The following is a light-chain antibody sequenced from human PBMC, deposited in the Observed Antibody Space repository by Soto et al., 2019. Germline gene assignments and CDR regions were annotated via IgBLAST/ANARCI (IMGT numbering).Light chain of an antibody. Sequence: QPVLTQPPSASGTPGQRVTISCSGSSSNIGSNTVNWYQQLPGTAPTLLIYYNNQRPSGVPDRFSGSKSGTSAPLAISGLQSEDEAHYYCAAWDDSLYGWVFGGGTKLTVL. CDR3: AAWDDSLYGWV. CDR2: YNN. J-gene: IGLJ3*02. CDR1: SSNIGSNT. V-gene: IGLV1-44*01.